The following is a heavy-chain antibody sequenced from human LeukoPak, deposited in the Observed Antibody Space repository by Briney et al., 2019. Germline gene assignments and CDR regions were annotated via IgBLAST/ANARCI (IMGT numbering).Heavy chain of an antibody. CDR2: IIPIFGTA. CDR1: GGTFSSYA. CDR3: AREPYYDFWSGYGFDY. J-gene: IGHJ4*02. Sequence: GASVKVSCKASGGTFSSYAISWVRQAPGQGLEWMGAIIPIFGTANYAQKFQGRVTITTDESTSTAYMELSSLRSEDTAVYYCAREPYYDFWSGYGFDYWGQGTLVTVSS. V-gene: IGHV1-69*05. D-gene: IGHD3-3*01.